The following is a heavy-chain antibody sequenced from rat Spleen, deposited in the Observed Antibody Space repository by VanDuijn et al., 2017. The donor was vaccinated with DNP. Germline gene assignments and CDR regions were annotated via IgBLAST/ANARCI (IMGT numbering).Heavy chain of an antibody. V-gene: IGHV5-31*01. J-gene: IGHJ2*01. D-gene: IGHD1-4*01. Sequence: EVRLVESGGGLEQPGRALNLSCRASGFTFSYYWMTWIRQVPGKGLEWIASITSGVGSTSYPDSVKGRFTISRDNAKSTLYLQMNSLRSEDMATYYCARHGRGRYFDYWGQGVMVTVSS. CDR2: ITSGVGST. CDR3: ARHGRGRYFDY. CDR1: GFTFSYYW.